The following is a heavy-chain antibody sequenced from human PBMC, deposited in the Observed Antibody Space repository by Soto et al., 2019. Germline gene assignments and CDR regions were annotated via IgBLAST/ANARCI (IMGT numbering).Heavy chain of an antibody. V-gene: IGHV3-15*01. CDR3: TTEMIPLIEYSSSSFDY. J-gene: IGHJ4*02. Sequence: EVQLVESGGGLVKPGGSLRLSCAASGFTFSNAWMSWVRQAPGKGLEWVGRIKSKTDGGTTDYAAPVKGRFTISRDDSKNTLYLQMNSLKTEDTAVYYCTTEMIPLIEYSSSSFDYWGQGTLVTVSS. D-gene: IGHD6-6*01. CDR1: GFTFSNAW. CDR2: IKSKTDGGTT.